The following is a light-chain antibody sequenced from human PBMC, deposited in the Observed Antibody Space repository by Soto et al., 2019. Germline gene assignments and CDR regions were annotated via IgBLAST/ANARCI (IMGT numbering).Light chain of an antibody. CDR3: QQYNKWTIT. CDR1: QTISSW. V-gene: IGKV1-5*03. Sequence: DLQMTQSPSTLSGSVGGRVTITCQASQTISSWLAWYQQKQGKAPKLLIYKASTLKSGVPSRFSGSGSGTECTITISSLQSEDSSFYYCQQYNKWTITFGQGTRLEIK. J-gene: IGKJ5*01. CDR2: KAS.